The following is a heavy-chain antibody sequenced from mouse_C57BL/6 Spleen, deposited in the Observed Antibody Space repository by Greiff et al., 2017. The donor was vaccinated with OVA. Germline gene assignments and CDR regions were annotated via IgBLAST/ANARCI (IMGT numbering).Heavy chain of an antibody. J-gene: IGHJ2*01. Sequence: QVQLQQSGPELVKPGASVKISCKASGYAFSSSWMNWVKQRPGKGLEWIGRIYPGDGDTNYNGKFKGKATLTADKSSSTAYMQLSSLTSEDSAVDFCASSVNNWAYYFDYWGQGTTLTVSS. V-gene: IGHV1-82*01. CDR3: ASSVNNWAYYFDY. D-gene: IGHD4-1*02. CDR2: IYPGDGDT. CDR1: GYAFSSSW.